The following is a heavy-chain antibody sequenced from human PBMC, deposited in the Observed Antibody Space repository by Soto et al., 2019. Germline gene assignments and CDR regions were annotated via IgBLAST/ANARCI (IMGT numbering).Heavy chain of an antibody. Sequence: EVQLVESGGGLVQPGGSLRLSCSASGFTFSSYGMHWVRQAPGKGLEYVSGISSSGDNTKYADPVKGRFTISRDNSKNTLILQMNSLRAEDTAVYYCVKGPALHDSSSFDSWGQGTLVTVSS. D-gene: IGHD3-22*01. J-gene: IGHJ4*02. CDR3: VKGPALHDSSSFDS. CDR2: ISSSGDNT. CDR1: GFTFSSYG. V-gene: IGHV3-64D*06.